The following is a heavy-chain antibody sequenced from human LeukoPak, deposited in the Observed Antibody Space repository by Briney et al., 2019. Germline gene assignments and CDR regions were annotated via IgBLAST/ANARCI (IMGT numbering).Heavy chain of an antibody. Sequence: SETLSLTCTVSGGSISSYYWSWIRQPPGKGLEWTGYIYYSGSTNYNPSLKSRVTISVDTSKNQFSLKLSSVTAADTAVYYCAEGRTSLINWAQGTLVTVSS. CDR1: GGSISSYY. CDR3: AEGRTSLIN. D-gene: IGHD1-26*01. CDR2: IYYSGST. V-gene: IGHV4-59*01. J-gene: IGHJ4*02.